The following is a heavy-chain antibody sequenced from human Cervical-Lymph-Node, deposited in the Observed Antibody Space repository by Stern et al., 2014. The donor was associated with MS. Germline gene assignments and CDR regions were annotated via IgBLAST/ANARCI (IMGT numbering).Heavy chain of an antibody. CDR1: GYSFTNYW. CDR2: IYPGAADT. D-gene: IGHD6-19*01. Sequence: EVQLVESGAEVKKPGESLKISCKGSGYSFTNYWIGWVRQMPGKGLEWMGVIYPGAADTRYTPSFQGPVTISADKSIRTAALQWSSLKASDTAMYYCARHCAKREQCAFDYWGQGTLVTVSS. CDR3: ARHCAKREQCAFDY. J-gene: IGHJ4*02. V-gene: IGHV5-51*01.